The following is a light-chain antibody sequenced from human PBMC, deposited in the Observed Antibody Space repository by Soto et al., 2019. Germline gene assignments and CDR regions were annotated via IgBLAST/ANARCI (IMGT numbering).Light chain of an antibody. V-gene: IGKV3-20*01. CDR1: QSVSSNL. CDR3: QQYGSSPRT. J-gene: IGKJ1*01. CDR2: GAT. Sequence: EIVLTQSPGTLSLSPGERATLSCRASQSVSSNLLAWYQQKPGQAPRLLIYGATNIATGIPDRFSGSGSGTDFTLTISRLEPEDFSVYYCQQYGSSPRTFVQGTKVESK.